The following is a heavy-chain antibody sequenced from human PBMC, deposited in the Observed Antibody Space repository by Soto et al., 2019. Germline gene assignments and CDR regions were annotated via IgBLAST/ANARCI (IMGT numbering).Heavy chain of an antibody. V-gene: IGHV3-23*01. D-gene: IGHD3-22*01. CDR3: AKSTVTMIVVVPTAFAY. CDR2: ISGSGGST. Sequence: GGSLRLSCAASGFTFSSYAMSWVRQAPGKGLEWVSAISGSGGSTYYADSVKGRFTISRDNSKNTLYLQMNSLRAEDTAVYYCAKSTVTMIVVVPTAFAYWAQGTLVTVSS. CDR1: GFTFSSYA. J-gene: IGHJ4*02.